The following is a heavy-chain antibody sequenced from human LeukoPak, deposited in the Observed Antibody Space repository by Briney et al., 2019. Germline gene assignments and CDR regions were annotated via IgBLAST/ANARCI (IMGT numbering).Heavy chain of an antibody. CDR3: ARDESIVGATTCFDY. V-gene: IGHV1-2*02. CDR1: GYTFTGYY. CDR2: INPNSGGT. Sequence: ASVKVSCKASGYTFTGYYMHWVRQAPGQGLEWMGWINPNSGGTNYAQKLQGRVTMTTDTPTSTAYMELRSLRSDDTAVYYCARDESIVGATTCFDYWGQGTLVTVSS. J-gene: IGHJ4*02. D-gene: IGHD1-26*01.